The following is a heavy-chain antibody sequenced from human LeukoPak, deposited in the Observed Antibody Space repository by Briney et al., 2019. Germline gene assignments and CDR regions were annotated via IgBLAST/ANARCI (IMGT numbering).Heavy chain of an antibody. D-gene: IGHD1-1*01. CDR1: GYTFTSYG. J-gene: IGHJ4*02. Sequence: ASVKVSCKASGYTFTSYGISWVRQAPGQGLEWMGWMNPYSGNTGYAQKFQGRVTMTRDTSIKTAYLEFYSLRSEDTAVYYCARGYSPTLRTTGNDYWGQGTLVTVSS. CDR3: ARGYSPTLRTTGNDY. V-gene: IGHV1-8*02. CDR2: MNPYSGNT.